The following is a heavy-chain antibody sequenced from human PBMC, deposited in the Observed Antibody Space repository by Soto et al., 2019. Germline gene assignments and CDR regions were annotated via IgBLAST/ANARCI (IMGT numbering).Heavy chain of an antibody. V-gene: IGHV4-4*07. CDR2: FSLSGTT. D-gene: IGHD2-8*02. CDR1: GASIAGSSY. J-gene: IGHJ4*02. Sequence: SETLSLTCSVSGASIAGSSYWSWIRQPAGKGLEWIGRFSLSGTTNYSPSLRSRVTMSADVSKNQFSLRLTSVTAADTALYYCARGMTPPGAPAWYYFDYWGQGTLVTVSS. CDR3: ARGMTPPGAPAWYYFDY.